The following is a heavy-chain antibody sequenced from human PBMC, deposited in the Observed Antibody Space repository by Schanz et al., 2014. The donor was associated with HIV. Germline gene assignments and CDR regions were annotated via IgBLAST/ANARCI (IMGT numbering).Heavy chain of an antibody. CDR2: INGPGDYR. V-gene: IGHV3-21*01. Sequence: EVQLLESGGGLIQPGGSLRLSCAASGVTFSTYAMTWVRQAPGKGLEWVSSINGPGDYRYYTDSVRGRFSISRDNAKNSLFLQMTSLGDDDTAVYYCARGDPYYFDNWGQGILVSVSS. J-gene: IGHJ4*02. CDR3: ARGDPYYFDN. CDR1: GVTFSTYA.